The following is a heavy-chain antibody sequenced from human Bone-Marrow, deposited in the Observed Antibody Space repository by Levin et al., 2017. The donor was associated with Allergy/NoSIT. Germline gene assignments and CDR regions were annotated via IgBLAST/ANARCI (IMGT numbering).Heavy chain of an antibody. D-gene: IGHD6-13*01. Sequence: ASVKVSCKASGYTLTTYGINWVRQAPGQGLEWMGWISAYNGNTNYAQKFQGRVTMTTDISTSTVYMELRSLRFDDTAVYYCARAEGYSSSWYLYVYLDYWGQGTLVTVPS. V-gene: IGHV1-18*01. J-gene: IGHJ4*02. CDR2: ISAYNGNT. CDR3: ARAEGYSSSWYLYVYLDY. CDR1: GYTLTTYG.